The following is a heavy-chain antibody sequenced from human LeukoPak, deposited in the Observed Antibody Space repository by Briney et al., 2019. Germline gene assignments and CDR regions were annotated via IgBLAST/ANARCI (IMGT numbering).Heavy chain of an antibody. CDR3: ARDRSSYYDSSGVDAFDI. J-gene: IGHJ3*02. CDR1: GFTVSSNY. D-gene: IGHD3-22*01. V-gene: IGHV3-53*01. CDR2: IYSGGST. Sequence: PGGSLRLSCAASGFTVSSNYMSWVRQAPGKGLEWVSVIYSGGSTYYADSVKGRFTISRDNSKNTLYLQMNSLRAEDTAVCYCARDRSSYYDSSGVDAFDIWGQGTMVTVSS.